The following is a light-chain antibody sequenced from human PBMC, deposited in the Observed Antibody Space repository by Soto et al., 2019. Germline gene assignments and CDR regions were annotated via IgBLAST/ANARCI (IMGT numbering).Light chain of an antibody. CDR2: GAS. CDR1: QTVNNNY. Sequence: EIVLTQSPGTLSLSPGERATLSCRASQTVNNNYLAWFQQKPGQAPRPLIYGASSRAPGIPDRFSGSGSGAAFTLTISRLEPEDFAVYYCQQSGSSPQPFGQGTRLEI. CDR3: QQSGSSPQP. V-gene: IGKV3-20*01. J-gene: IGKJ2*01.